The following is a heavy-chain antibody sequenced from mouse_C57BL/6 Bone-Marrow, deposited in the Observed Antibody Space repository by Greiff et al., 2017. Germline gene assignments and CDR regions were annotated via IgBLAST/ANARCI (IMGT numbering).Heavy chain of an antibody. Sequence: QVQLQQSGAELVKPGASVKLSCKASGYTFTSYWMHWVKQRPGQGLEWIGMIHPNSGSTNYNEKFKSKATLTVDKSSSTAYMQLSSLTSEDSAVYYCANGSRRRYAMDYWGQGTSVTVSS. D-gene: IGHD1-1*01. J-gene: IGHJ4*01. CDR3: ANGSRRRYAMDY. V-gene: IGHV1-64*01. CDR2: IHPNSGST. CDR1: GYTFTSYW.